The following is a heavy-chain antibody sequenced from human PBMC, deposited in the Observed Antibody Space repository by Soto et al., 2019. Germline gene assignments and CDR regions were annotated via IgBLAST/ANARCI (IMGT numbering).Heavy chain of an antibody. CDR3: ARDRGVYTVSGGRYGPGSPFNS. Sequence: PSETLSLTCTVSGGSISSGGYYWSWIRQHPGKGLEWIGYIYYSGSTYYNPSLKSRVTISVDTSKNQFSLKLSSVTAADTARYFCARDRGVYTVSGGRYGPGSPFNSWGQGMLVTVSS. J-gene: IGHJ4*02. V-gene: IGHV4-31*03. CDR1: GGSISSGGYY. CDR2: IYYSGST. D-gene: IGHD3-10*01.